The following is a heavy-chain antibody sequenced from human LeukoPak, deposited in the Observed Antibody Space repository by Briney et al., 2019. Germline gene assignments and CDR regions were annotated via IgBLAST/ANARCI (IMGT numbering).Heavy chain of an antibody. D-gene: IGHD5-12*01. V-gene: IGHV3-30*03. J-gene: IGHJ4*02. CDR3: ARYSGYDPTPLKVDY. Sequence: PGGSLRLSCAASGFTFSSYGMHWVRQAPGKGREWVAVISYDGSNKYYADSVKGRFTISRDNSKNTLYLQMNSLRAEDTAVYYCARYSGYDPTPLKVDYWGQGTLVTVSS. CDR1: GFTFSSYG. CDR2: ISYDGSNK.